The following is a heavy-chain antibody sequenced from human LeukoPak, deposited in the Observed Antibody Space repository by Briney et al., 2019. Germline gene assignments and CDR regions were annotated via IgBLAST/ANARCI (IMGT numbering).Heavy chain of an antibody. Sequence: ASQTLSLTCTVSGGLISSGSYYWSWVRQPPGKGLEWIGEIYHSGSTNYNPSLKSRVTISVDKSKNQFSLKLSSVTAADTAVYYCARGSRRTVTIDYWGQGTLVTVSS. J-gene: IGHJ4*02. CDR3: ARGSRRTVTIDY. V-gene: IGHV4-4*02. D-gene: IGHD4-17*01. CDR1: GGLISSGSYY. CDR2: IYHSGST.